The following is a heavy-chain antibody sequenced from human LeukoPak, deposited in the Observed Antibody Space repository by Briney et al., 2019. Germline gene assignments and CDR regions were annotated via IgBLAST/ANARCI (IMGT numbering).Heavy chain of an antibody. J-gene: IGHJ3*02. CDR2: VSYIGGT. D-gene: IGHD4-11*01. V-gene: IGHV4-59*08. Sequence: SETLSLTCTVSGVSISQNYWTWIRQSPGKGLEWIGFVSYIGGTRYNPSLKSRLSLSIDTSENQFSLDLTSVTASDTAVYYCATSIGSKNAFHIWGRGTAVTVSS. CDR3: ATSIGSKNAFHI. CDR1: GVSISQNY.